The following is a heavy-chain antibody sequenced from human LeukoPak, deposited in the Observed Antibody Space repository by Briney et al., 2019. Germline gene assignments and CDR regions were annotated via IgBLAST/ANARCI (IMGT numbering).Heavy chain of an antibody. CDR1: GFTFSEHW. D-gene: IGHD3-3*01. CDR2: INHSGST. CDR3: ARVERQYRVRSPFDY. Sequence: AGGSLRLSCAASGFTFSEHWMTWVRQAPGKGLEWIGEINHSGSTNYNPSLKSRVTISVDTSKNQFSLKLSSVTAADTAVYYCARVERQYRVRSPFDYWGQGTLVTVSS. V-gene: IGHV4-34*01. J-gene: IGHJ4*02.